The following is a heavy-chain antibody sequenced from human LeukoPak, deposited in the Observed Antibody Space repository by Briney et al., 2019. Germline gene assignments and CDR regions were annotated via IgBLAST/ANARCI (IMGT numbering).Heavy chain of an antibody. J-gene: IGHJ6*03. CDR1: GYTFTSYG. V-gene: IGHV1-18*01. Sequence: ASVKVSCKASGYTFTSYGISWVRQAPGQGLDWMGWISTYNDNTNYAQKLQGRVTMTTDTSTSTAYMELRSLRSDDTAVYYCARPGGYYYYMDVWGKGTTVTVSS. CDR3: ARPGGYYYYMDV. CDR2: ISTYNDNT. D-gene: IGHD3-16*01.